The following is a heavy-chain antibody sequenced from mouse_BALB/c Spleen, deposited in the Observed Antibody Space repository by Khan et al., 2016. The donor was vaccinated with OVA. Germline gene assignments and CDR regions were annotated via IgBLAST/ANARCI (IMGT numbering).Heavy chain of an antibody. Sequence: QVQLKQSGPELVKPGASVKMSCKASGYTFTDYVINWVKQRTGQGLEWIGDIYPGSGSTYYNEKFKGKAKLTADKSSNTAYMQLSSRTFEDCAVDCCARGGYSVFAYWGQGTLVTVSA. CDR1: GYTFTDYV. CDR3: ARGGYSVFAY. CDR2: IYPGSGST. D-gene: IGHD1-1*01. J-gene: IGHJ3*01. V-gene: IGHV1-77*01.